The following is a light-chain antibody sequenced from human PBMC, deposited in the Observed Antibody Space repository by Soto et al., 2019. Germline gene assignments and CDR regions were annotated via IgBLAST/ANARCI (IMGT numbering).Light chain of an antibody. J-gene: IGLJ1*01. CDR2: EVT. CDR3: SSYAGSNKAV. Sequence: QSVLTQPPSASGSPGQSVTISCTGTSSDIGGYDYVSWYQQHPGKAPKLMIYEVTKRPSGVPNRFSGSRSGNTASLTVSGLQAEDEAHYYCSSYAGSNKAVFGTGTKVTVL. V-gene: IGLV2-8*01. CDR1: SSDIGGYDY.